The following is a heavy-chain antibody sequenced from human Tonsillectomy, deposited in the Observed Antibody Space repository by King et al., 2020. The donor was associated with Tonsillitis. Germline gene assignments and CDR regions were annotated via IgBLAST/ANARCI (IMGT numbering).Heavy chain of an antibody. CDR3: ARDHSQSVSSRWFDP. V-gene: IGHV1-46*01. Sequence: QLVQSGAEVKTPGASVKVSCKTSGYTFIRHYIHWVRQAPGQGLEWRGVINSNGGATTYAQKFQGRVTMTSDTSTSTVYMELSSLTSDDTAVYFCARDHSQSVSSRWFDPWGQGTLVTVSS. J-gene: IGHJ5*02. CDR2: INSNGGAT. CDR1: GYTFIRHY.